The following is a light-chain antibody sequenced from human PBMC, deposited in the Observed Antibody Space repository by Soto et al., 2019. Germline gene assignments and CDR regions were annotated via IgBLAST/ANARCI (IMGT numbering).Light chain of an antibody. Sequence: QSVLTQPASESGSPGQSITISCTGSSSDVGGYNYVSWYQQHPGKAPKLIIYDVNNRPSGVSDPFSGSKSGNTASLTISGLQAEDEADYYCSSYTSSSTLGVFGGGTKLTVL. CDR1: SSDVGGYNY. V-gene: IGLV2-14*03. CDR3: SSYTSSSTLGV. CDR2: DVN. J-gene: IGLJ3*02.